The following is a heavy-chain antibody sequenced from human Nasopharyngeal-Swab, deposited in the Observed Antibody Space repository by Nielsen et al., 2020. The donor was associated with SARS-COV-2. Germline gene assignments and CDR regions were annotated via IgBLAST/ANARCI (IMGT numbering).Heavy chain of an antibody. V-gene: IGHV3-74*01. CDR2: IDFDGSNT. D-gene: IGHD3-9*01. J-gene: IGHJ4*02. Sequence: GGALKISCTPSEFTLRNHWMHWVRLTPGKGLVWVSGIDFDGSNTFYADSVKGRFTISRDNGENTLSLQMNSLRDEDTGVYYCGSVFEIWGQGVLVTVSS. CDR3: GSVFEI. CDR1: EFTLRNHW.